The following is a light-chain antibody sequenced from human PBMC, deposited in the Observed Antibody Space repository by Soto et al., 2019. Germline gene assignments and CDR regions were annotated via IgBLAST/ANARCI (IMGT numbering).Light chain of an antibody. CDR2: WAS. V-gene: IGKV4-1*01. Sequence: DIVMTQSPDSLAVSLGERATINCRPSQSLLYSSNNKNYLAWYQQKPGQPPKLLIYWASTRESGVPDRFSGSWSGTDFTLTSSSLQAEDVAVYYCQQYYSTPLTFGGGTKVEIK. J-gene: IGKJ4*01. CDR1: QSLLYSSNNKNY. CDR3: QQYYSTPLT.